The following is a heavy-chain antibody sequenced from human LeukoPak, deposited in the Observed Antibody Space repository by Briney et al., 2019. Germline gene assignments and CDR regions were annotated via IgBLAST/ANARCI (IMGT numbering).Heavy chain of an antibody. V-gene: IGHV3-48*02. CDR1: GFTSSSYD. Sequence: GGSLRLSCAASGFTSSSYDMNWVRQAPGKGLEWVSYISGSSSAIYYADSVKGRFTISRDNAKNSLYLQMNSLRDEDTAVYYCARTIPEAGHYFDYGGQGTLVTVSS. CDR3: ARTIPEAGHYFDY. CDR2: ISGSSSAI. D-gene: IGHD6-19*01. J-gene: IGHJ4*02.